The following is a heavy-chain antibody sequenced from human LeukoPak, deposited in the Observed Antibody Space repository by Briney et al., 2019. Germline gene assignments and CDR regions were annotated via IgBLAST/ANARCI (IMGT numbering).Heavy chain of an antibody. J-gene: IGHJ4*02. CDR1: GGSFSGYY. Sequence: SETLSLTCAVSGGSFSGYYWTWIRQPPGKGLEWIGEINHSGNTNYNPSLKSRVTISLDMSENHFSLKLTSVTAADTAVYYCASEGIAAAGTDYWGQGTLVTVSS. V-gene: IGHV4-34*01. CDR2: INHSGNT. D-gene: IGHD6-13*01. CDR3: ASEGIAAAGTDY.